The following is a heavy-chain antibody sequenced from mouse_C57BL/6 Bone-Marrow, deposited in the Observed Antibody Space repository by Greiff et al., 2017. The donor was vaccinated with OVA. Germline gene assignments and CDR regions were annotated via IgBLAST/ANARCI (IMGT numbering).Heavy chain of an antibody. J-gene: IGHJ2*01. Sequence: VQLQQSGAELVRPGASVKLSCKASGYTFTDYYINWVKQRPGQGLEWIARIYPGSGNTYYNEKFKGKATLTAEKSSSTAYMQLSSLTSEDSAVYFCARWRDYDRRDYFDYWGQGTTLTVSS. CDR3: ARWRDYDRRDYFDY. CDR1: GYTFTDYY. D-gene: IGHD2-4*01. V-gene: IGHV1-76*01. CDR2: IYPGSGNT.